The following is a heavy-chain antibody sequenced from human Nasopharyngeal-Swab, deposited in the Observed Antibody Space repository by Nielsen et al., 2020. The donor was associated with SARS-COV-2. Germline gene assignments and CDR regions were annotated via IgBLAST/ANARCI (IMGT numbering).Heavy chain of an antibody. J-gene: IGHJ6*02. V-gene: IGHV3-23*01. CDR1: GFTFSSYA. CDR3: AKGHSSSWPDYYYYGMDV. D-gene: IGHD6-13*01. Sequence: GESLKISCAASGFTFSSYAMSWVRQAPGKGLEWVSAISGSGGSIYYADSVKGRFTISRDNTKNTLYLQMNSLRAEDTAVYYCAKGHSSSWPDYYYYGMDVWGQGTTVTVSS. CDR2: ISGSGGSI.